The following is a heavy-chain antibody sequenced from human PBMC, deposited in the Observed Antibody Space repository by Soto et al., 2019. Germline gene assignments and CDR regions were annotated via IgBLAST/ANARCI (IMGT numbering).Heavy chain of an antibody. V-gene: IGHV4-34*01. Sequence: SETLSLTCAVYGKSLSGYYWSWIRQPPGKALEWIGEINHSGNTNYNPSLKSRVTISVDTSKNQLFLNLSSVSAEDTAMYYCARHHVRGRTIAGAAEFWGQGTLVTVTS. CDR2: INHSGNT. CDR1: GKSLSGYY. CDR3: ARHHVRGRTIAGAAEF. D-gene: IGHD1-26*01. J-gene: IGHJ4*02.